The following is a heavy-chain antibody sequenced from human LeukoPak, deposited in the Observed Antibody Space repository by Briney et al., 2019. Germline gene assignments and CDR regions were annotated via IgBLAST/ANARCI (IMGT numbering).Heavy chain of an antibody. J-gene: IGHJ5*02. CDR1: GFTFGDDT. D-gene: IGHD3-10*01. Sequence: GGSLRLSCTISGFTFGDDTVTWGRRAPAREVEWGGCSKSNACDGITDNAARMRGRFSISNDAYKGIAYLQMTDLTVEATAVYYCARGGVWFGALGYLDPWGQGTLVTVSS. V-gene: IGHV3-49*04. CDR2: SKSNACDGIT. CDR3: ARGGVWFGALGYLDP.